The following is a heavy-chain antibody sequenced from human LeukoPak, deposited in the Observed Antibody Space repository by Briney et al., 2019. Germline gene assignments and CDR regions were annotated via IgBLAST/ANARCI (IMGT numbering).Heavy chain of an antibody. V-gene: IGHV4-39*07. CDR3: ARGPGRPLRSTSCYVCPYYYMDV. J-gene: IGHJ6*03. D-gene: IGHD2-2*01. CDR2: INHSGST. Sequence: PSETLSLTCTVSGGSISSSSYYWSWIRQPPGKGLEWIGEINHSGSTNYNPSLKSRVTISVDTPKNQFSLKLSSVTAADTAVYYCARGPGRPLRSTSCYVCPYYYMDVWGKGTTVTVSS. CDR1: GGSISSSSYY.